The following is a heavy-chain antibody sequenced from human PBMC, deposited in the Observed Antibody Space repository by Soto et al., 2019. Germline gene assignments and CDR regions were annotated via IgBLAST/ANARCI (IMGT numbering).Heavy chain of an antibody. D-gene: IGHD2-15*01. CDR2: ISASGGDT. CDR3: AEGGWQDGY. Sequence: EVQLLESGGGLVQPGGSLRLSCAASGFTFSTYVMTWVRQAPGKGLEWVSAISASGGDTYYADSVKGRSTISRDNSKNTLYLQLNSLGVEDTAIFSCAEGGWQDGYGAKGTLVTVSA. V-gene: IGHV3-23*01. CDR1: GFTFSTYV. J-gene: IGHJ4*02.